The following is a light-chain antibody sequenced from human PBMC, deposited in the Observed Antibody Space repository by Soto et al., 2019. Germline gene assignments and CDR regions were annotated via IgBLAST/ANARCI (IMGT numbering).Light chain of an antibody. CDR1: QSVSYW. CDR2: KAS. V-gene: IGKV1-5*03. CDR3: QQYDNYSKT. Sequence: GDIVTITCRASQSVSYWLAWYQQKPGKAPKLLIYKASTLESGVPSRFSGSGSGTEFTLTISSLQPDDFATYYCQQYDNYSKTFGQGTKVDIK. J-gene: IGKJ1*01.